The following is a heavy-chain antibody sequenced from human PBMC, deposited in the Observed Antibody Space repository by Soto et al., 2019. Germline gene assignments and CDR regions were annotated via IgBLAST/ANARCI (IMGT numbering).Heavy chain of an antibody. J-gene: IGHJ6*02. D-gene: IGHD2-2*01. CDR1: GFTFTSSA. Sequence: GASVKLSCKASGFTFTSSAVQWVRQARGQRLEWIGWIVVGSGNTNYAQKFQKRVTITRDMSTSTAYMELSSLRSEDTAVYYCAASTEYYYYYGMDVCGQVTTVTVSS. CDR2: IVVGSGNT. V-gene: IGHV1-58*01. CDR3: AASTEYYYYYGMDV.